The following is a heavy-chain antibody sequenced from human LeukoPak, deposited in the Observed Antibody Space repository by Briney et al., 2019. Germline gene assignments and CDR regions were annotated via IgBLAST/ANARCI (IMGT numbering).Heavy chain of an antibody. D-gene: IGHD3-10*01. CDR3: ARGGQYGSGSYYTYYYYGMDV. V-gene: IGHV4-4*07. CDR2: IYTSGST. J-gene: IGHJ6*02. Sequence: SETLSLTCTFSGGSISSYYWSWIRQPAGKGLEWIGRIYTSGSTNYNPSLKSRVTMSVDTSKNQFSLKLSSVTAADTAVYYCARGGQYGSGSYYTYYYYGMDVWGQGTTVTVSS. CDR1: GGSISSYY.